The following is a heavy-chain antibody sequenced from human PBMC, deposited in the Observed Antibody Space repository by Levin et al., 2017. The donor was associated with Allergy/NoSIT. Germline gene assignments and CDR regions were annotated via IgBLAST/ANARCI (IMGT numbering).Heavy chain of an antibody. CDR3: ANPQEHYHDSDGYFPFEH. Sequence: PAGGSLRLSCAASGFTFTRYAMSWVRQAPGKGLEWVSAISRSDGTTYYADSVKGRYTISRDNSKNTLYLQMNSLRAEDTAVYYCANPQEHYHDSDGYFPFEHWGQGTLVTVSS. CDR1: GFTFTRYA. J-gene: IGHJ4*02. D-gene: IGHD3-22*01. CDR2: ISRSDGTT. V-gene: IGHV3-23*01.